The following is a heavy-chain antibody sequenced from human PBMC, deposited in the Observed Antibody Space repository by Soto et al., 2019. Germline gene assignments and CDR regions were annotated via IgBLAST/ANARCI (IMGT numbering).Heavy chain of an antibody. V-gene: IGHV1-69*13. CDR2: IIPIFGTA. D-gene: IGHD5-12*01. CDR1: GGTFSSYA. Sequence: SVKVSCKASGGTFSSYAISWVRQAPGQGLEWMGGIIPIFGTANYAQKFQGRVTITADESTSTAYMELSSLRSEDTAVYYCARDDSGYDYKRFDYWGQGTLVTVSS. CDR3: ARDDSGYDYKRFDY. J-gene: IGHJ4*02.